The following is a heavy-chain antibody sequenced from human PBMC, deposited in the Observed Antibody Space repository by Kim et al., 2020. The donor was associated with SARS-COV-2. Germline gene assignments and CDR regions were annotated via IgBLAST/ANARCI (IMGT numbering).Heavy chain of an antibody. CDR1: GIPINSFA. CDR2: INRRGDRT. V-gene: IGHV3-23*01. CDR3: AKDRGHSGGWANAAQDYFDGLEV. D-gene: IGHD6-19*01. Sequence: GGSLRLSCSVSGIPINSFAMIWVRQAPGKGLEWVSSINRRGDRTSYGDSVKGRFTISRDTSKNTLYLQMNSLRVEDTAEYFCAKDRGHSGGWANAAQDYFDGLEVWGQGTAVIVSP. J-gene: IGHJ6*01.